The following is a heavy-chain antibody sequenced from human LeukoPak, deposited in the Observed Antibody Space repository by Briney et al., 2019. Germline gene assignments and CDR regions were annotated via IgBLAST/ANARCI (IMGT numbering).Heavy chain of an antibody. Sequence: GGSLRLSCAASGFSISNDWMSWVRQAPGKGLEWIGRVKSKASGETTDYAAPVKGRFTISRDNAKNTLYLQMNSLKTEDTAVYYCTLIKGWGSGSYYLDYWGQGPLVTVPS. V-gene: IGHV3-15*01. CDR1: GFSISNDW. CDR2: VKSKASGETT. D-gene: IGHD3-10*01. CDR3: TLIKGWGSGSYYLDY. J-gene: IGHJ4*02.